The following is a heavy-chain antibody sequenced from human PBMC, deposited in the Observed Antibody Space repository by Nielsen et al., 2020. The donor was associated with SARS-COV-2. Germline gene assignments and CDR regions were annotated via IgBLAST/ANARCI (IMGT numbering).Heavy chain of an antibody. Sequence: WIRQPPGKGLEWVANIKQDGGEKNYVDSVKGRFTISRNNAKNSLYLQMNSLRAEDTAVYYCARAPHYYYYGMDVWGQGTTVTVSS. J-gene: IGHJ6*02. CDR2: IKQDGGEK. V-gene: IGHV3-7*01. CDR3: ARAPHYYYYGMDV.